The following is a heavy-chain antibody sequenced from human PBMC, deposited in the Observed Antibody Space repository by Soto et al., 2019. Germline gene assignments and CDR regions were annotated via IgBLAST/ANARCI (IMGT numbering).Heavy chain of an antibody. J-gene: IGHJ4*02. CDR1: GFTFSGSA. CDR3: TRNYDFWSGYYDFDY. Sequence: GGSLRLSCAASGFTFSGSAMHWVRQASGKGLEWVGRIRSKANSYATAYAASVKGRFTISRDDSKNTAYLQMNSLKTEDTAVYYCTRNYDFWSGYYDFDYWGQGTLVTVSS. D-gene: IGHD3-3*01. V-gene: IGHV3-73*01. CDR2: IRSKANSYAT.